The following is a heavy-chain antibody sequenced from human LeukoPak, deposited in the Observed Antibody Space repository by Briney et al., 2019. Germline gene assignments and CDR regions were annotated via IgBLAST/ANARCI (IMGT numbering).Heavy chain of an antibody. CDR1: GGSISSGGYY. CDR2: SYYSGST. V-gene: IGHV4-31*03. Sequence: ASQTLSLTCTVSGGSISSGGYYWSWIRQHPGRGLEWIGYSYYSGSTYYNPSLKRRVTISVDTSKNQFSLKLSSVTAADTAVYYRARGPHDYGDLYYFDYWGQGTLVTVSS. J-gene: IGHJ4*02. D-gene: IGHD4-17*01. CDR3: ARGPHDYGDLYYFDY.